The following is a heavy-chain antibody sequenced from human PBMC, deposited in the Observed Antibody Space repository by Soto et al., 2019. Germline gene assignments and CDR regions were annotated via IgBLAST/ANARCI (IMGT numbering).Heavy chain of an antibody. D-gene: IGHD6-19*01. CDR1: GGTFSTYS. CDR3: ATDRGYRAVAGSDAFDI. V-gene: IGHV1-69*01. Sequence: QVQLVQSGAEVKKPGSSVKVSCKASGGTFSTYSFSWVRQAPGQGPEWIGGIIPMFDTPNYAQKFQGRVTISADESTSTAYMELSSIISEDTAVYFCATDRGYRAVAGSDAFDIWGQGTMVTVSS. CDR2: IIPMFDTP. J-gene: IGHJ3*02.